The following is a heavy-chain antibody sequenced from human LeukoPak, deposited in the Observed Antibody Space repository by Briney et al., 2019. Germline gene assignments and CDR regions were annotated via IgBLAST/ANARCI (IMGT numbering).Heavy chain of an antibody. CDR2: IRYDGSNK. CDR3: ARDKVVGATYLDY. CDR1: GFTFRSYG. D-gene: IGHD2-15*01. J-gene: IGHJ4*02. V-gene: IGHV3-30*02. Sequence: GGSLRLPCAASGFTFRSYGMHWVRQAPGKGLEWVTFIRYDGSNKHYADSVKGRFTISRDNAKNSVYLQMNSLRAEDTAVYYCARDKVVGATYLDYWGQGTLVTVSS.